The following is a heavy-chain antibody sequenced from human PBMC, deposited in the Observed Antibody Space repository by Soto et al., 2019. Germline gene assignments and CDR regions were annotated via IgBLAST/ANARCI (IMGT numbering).Heavy chain of an antibody. CDR2: INHSGST. CDR3: ARLDYYDSSGSKRGDY. V-gene: IGHV4-34*01. CDR1: DGPVSGYY. J-gene: IGHJ4*02. D-gene: IGHD3-22*01. Sequence: PSETLSVTCAVYDGPVSGYYWSWIRQPPGKGLEWIGEINHSGSTNYNPSLKSRVTISVDTSKNQFSLKLSSVTAADTAVYYCARLDYYDSSGSKRGDYWGQGTLVTVSS.